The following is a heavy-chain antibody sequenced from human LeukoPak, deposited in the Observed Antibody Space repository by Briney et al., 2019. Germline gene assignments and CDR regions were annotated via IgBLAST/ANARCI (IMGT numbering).Heavy chain of an antibody. J-gene: IGHJ6*02. CDR3: ARARTTYYDFWTGYWPHYYYYYGMDV. D-gene: IGHD3-3*01. V-gene: IGHV1-46*01. Sequence: ASVKVSCKASGYTFTSYYMHWVRQAPGQGLEWMGIINPSGGSTSYAEKFQGRVTMTRHTSPSTVYMELGRPRSEDYAVYYCARARTTYYDFWTGYWPHYYYYYGMDVWGQGTTVTVSS. CDR1: GYTFTSYY. CDR2: INPSGGST.